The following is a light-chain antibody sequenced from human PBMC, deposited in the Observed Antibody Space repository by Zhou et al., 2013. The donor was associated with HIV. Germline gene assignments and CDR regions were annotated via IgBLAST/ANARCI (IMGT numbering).Light chain of an antibody. V-gene: IGKV3-20*01. CDR2: GTS. CDR3: QQYGNSPVT. J-gene: IGKJ4*01. CDR1: QNVRSGF. Sequence: IVLTQSPGTLSLSPGERATLSCRASQNVRSGFLAWHQQKHGQAPRLLIHGTSTRATGIPDRFTGSGSGTDFTLTISRLEPEDFAVYYCQQYGNSPVTFGGGTKVEIK.